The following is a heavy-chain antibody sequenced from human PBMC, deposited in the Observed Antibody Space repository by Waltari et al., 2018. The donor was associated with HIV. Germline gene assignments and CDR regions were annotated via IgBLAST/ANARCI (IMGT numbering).Heavy chain of an antibody. Sequence: VQLEESGGDLVKPGGSLRLSCAAPGFTSREHYMSWMRQAPGKGLEWIAHISRGGSSTYYADSVKGRFTISRDNAKNSLYLQMLSLRAEDTAIYYCARGEQSAHGPSDYWGQGTLVTVSS. CDR1: GFTSREHY. CDR3: ARGEQSAHGPSDY. J-gene: IGHJ4*02. D-gene: IGHD4-17*01. CDR2: ISRGGSST. V-gene: IGHV3-11*01.